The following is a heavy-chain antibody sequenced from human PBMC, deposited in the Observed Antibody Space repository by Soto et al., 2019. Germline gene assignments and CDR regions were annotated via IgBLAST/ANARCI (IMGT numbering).Heavy chain of an antibody. CDR1: FSMCS. J-gene: IGHJ5*02. CDR3: TRDQGGSYDSWFDP. D-gene: IGHD1-26*01. CDR2: ISSGSDFI. V-gene: IGHV3-21*04. Sequence: EVHVVESGGGLVRPGGSLRLSCNFSFSMCSMDWVRQAPGRGLEWVASISSGSDFIKYADSVKGRFTISRDNTKNSVSLQMSSLRVEDTAMYHCTRDQGGSYDSWFDPWGRGTLVTVSS.